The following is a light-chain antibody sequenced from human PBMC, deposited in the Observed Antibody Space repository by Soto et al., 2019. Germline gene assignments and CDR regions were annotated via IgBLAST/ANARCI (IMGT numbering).Light chain of an antibody. CDR2: GVS. CDR1: ISDFVVYNY. J-gene: IGLJ1*01. V-gene: IGLV2-14*01. CDR3: SSHTISSALQV. Sequence: QSVLTQPASVSGSPGQSITISCTGTISDFVVYNYVSWYQQHPGKAPKLMIYGVSNRPSGVSNRFSGSKSGNTASLTISGLQDDDEADYYCSSHTISSALQVFGTGTKVTVL.